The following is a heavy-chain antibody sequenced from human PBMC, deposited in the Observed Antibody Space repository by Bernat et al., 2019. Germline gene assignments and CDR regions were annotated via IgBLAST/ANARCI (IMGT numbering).Heavy chain of an antibody. Sequence: QVQLQESGPGLVKPSETVSLTCTVSGDSVSRGTHYWSWIRQPPGKVLEWIGFIYYSGTTNYNPSLKSRVTISVDTSKNQFSLKLSSVTAADTAVYYCARGEYYYYYYMDVWGKGTTVTVSS. CDR1: GDSVSRGTHY. CDR2: IYYSGTT. J-gene: IGHJ6*03. D-gene: IGHD1-26*01. CDR3: ARGEYYYYYYMDV. V-gene: IGHV4-61*01.